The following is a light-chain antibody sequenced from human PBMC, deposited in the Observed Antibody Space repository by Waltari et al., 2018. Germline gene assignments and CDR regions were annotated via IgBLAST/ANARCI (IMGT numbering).Light chain of an antibody. CDR1: QSIDIY. J-gene: IGKJ4*01. V-gene: IGKV3-11*01. CDR2: DAS. Sequence: IVLTQSPATLSLSPGESATLSCRASQSIDIYLAWYQQRPGQAPSLLISDASYRATGIPARFRGSGSGTDFTLTISSLEPEDFAVYSCQQRSRWPLTFGGGTKVEL. CDR3: QQRSRWPLT.